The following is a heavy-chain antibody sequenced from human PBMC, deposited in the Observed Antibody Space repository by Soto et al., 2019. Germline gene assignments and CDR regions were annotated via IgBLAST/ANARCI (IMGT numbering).Heavy chain of an antibody. CDR2: ISGSGGST. V-gene: IGHV3-23*01. D-gene: IGHD2-15*01. CDR3: ASYCSGGSCYGTDDY. Sequence: ESVGGLVQPGGSLRLSCAASGFTFSSYAMSWVRQAPGKGLEWVSAISGSGGSTYYADSVKGRFTISRDNSKNTLYLQMNSLRAEDTAVYYCASYCSGGSCYGTDDYWGQGTLVTVSS. CDR1: GFTFSSYA. J-gene: IGHJ4*02.